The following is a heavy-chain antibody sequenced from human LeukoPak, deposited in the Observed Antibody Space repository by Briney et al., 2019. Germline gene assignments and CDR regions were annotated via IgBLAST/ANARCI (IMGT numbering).Heavy chain of an antibody. CDR3: AKAPTYYYGSGSYSVLDY. CDR1: GFTFSSYG. CDR2: ISGSGGST. D-gene: IGHD3-10*01. J-gene: IGHJ4*02. Sequence: PGGFLRLSCAASGFTFSSYGMSWVRQAPGKGLEWVSAISGSGGSTYYADSVKGRFTISRDNSKNTLYLQMNSLRAEDTAVYYCAKAPTYYYGSGSYSVLDYWGQGTLVTVSS. V-gene: IGHV3-23*01.